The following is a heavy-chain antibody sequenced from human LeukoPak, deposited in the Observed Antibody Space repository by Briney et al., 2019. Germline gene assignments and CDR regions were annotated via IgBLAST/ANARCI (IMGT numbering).Heavy chain of an antibody. CDR3: VRDLQRHYLGVAVAGRRRWFDP. CDR2: ISSSGSTI. J-gene: IGHJ5*02. D-gene: IGHD6-13*01. V-gene: IGHV3-48*03. Sequence: PGGSLRLSCAASGFTFSSYEMNWVRQAPGKGLEWVSYISSSGSTIYYADSVKGRFTISRDNAKNSLYLQMNSLRAEDTAVYYCVRDLQRHYLGVAVAGRRRWFDPWGQGTSVTVSS. CDR1: GFTFSSYE.